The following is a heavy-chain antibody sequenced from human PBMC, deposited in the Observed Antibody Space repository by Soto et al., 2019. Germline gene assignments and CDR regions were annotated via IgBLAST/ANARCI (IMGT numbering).Heavy chain of an antibody. Sequence: QVQLQESGPGLVKPSGTLSLTCAVSSGSISSTNWWSWVRQPPGKGLEWIGEIYHSGSTNYNPSLWSRVTISLDKSKNQFSLNLSSVTAADTAVYYCAKEGSGYSYFDYWGQGSLVTVSS. CDR2: IYHSGST. J-gene: IGHJ4*02. D-gene: IGHD6-19*01. CDR1: SGSISSTNW. CDR3: AKEGSGYSYFDY. V-gene: IGHV4-4*02.